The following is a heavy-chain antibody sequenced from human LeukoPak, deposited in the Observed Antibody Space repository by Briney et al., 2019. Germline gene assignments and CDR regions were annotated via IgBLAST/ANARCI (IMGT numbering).Heavy chain of an antibody. V-gene: IGHV3-23*01. CDR1: GFTFSSYA. D-gene: IGHD3-22*01. J-gene: IGHJ4*02. CDR2: VSGGGGGT. CDR3: TKDHQPYYYDSSGPGGFDC. Sequence: GGSLRLSCAASGFTFSSYAMSWVRQAPGKGLEWVSAVSGGGGGTYYADSVKGRFTISRDNSKNTLYLQMNSLRAGDTAIYYCTKDHQPYYYDSSGPGGFDCWGQGTLVTVSS.